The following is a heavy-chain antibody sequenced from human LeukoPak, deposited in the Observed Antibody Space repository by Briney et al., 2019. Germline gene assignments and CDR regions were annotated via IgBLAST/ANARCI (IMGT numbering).Heavy chain of an antibody. D-gene: IGHD3-16*01. CDR1: GXTFSNYA. CDR2: ISGSGATT. V-gene: IGHV3-23*01. Sequence: PGGSLRLSCAASGXTFSNYAMSWVRQAPGKGLEWVSVISGSGATTYYADSVKGRFTISRDNSKNTLYLQVDSLRAEDTAVYYCAKGLWGAYYYGMDVWGQGTTVTVSS. J-gene: IGHJ6*02. CDR3: AKGLWGAYYYGMDV.